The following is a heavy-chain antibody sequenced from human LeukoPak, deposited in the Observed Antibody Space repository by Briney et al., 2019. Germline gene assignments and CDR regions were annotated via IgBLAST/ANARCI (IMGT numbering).Heavy chain of an antibody. CDR3: ARDLGQQLVHFDY. J-gene: IGHJ4*02. CDR1: GFTFSSYS. D-gene: IGHD6-13*01. V-gene: IGHV3-21*01. CDR2: ISSSSYI. Sequence: PGGSLRLSCAASGFTFSSYSMNWVRLAPGKGLEWVSSISSSSYIYYADSVKGRFTISRDNAKNSLYLQMNSLRAEDTAVYYCARDLGQQLVHFDYWGQGTLVTVSS.